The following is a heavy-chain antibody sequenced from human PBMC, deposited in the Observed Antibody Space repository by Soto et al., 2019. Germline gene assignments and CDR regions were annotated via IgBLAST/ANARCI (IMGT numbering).Heavy chain of an antibody. D-gene: IGHD3-22*01. CDR1: GGSFNRHT. CDR2: IIPIFGTA. V-gene: IGHV1-69*01. Sequence: QVQLVQSGAEVSKPGSSVRVSCKASGGSFNRHTISWVRQAPGQGLEWMGGIIPIFGTANHAQKFQGRVTIIADDSTSTVYMELRSLRSDDTAIYYCARGWGYDSNDYYYAYWGQGTLVIVSS. J-gene: IGHJ4*02. CDR3: ARGWGYDSNDYYYAY.